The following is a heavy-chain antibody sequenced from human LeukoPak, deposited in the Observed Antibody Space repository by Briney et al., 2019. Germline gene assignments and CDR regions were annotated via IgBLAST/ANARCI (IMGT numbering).Heavy chain of an antibody. CDR1: GFTFSSYW. Sequence: PGGSLRLSCAASGFTFSSYWMSWVRQAPGKGLERVANIKQDGSEKYYVDSVKGRFTISRDNAKNSLYLQMNSLRAEDTAVYYCAREGSFEPADYWGQGTLVTVSS. CDR2: IKQDGSEK. CDR3: AREGSFEPADY. D-gene: IGHD1-14*01. V-gene: IGHV3-7*01. J-gene: IGHJ4*02.